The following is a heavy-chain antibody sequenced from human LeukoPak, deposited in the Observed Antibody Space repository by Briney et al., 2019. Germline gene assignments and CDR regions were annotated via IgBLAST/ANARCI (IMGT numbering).Heavy chain of an antibody. CDR1: GFIFSSYE. CDR3: ARSPSYKGWFDP. V-gene: IGHV3-48*03. J-gene: IGHJ5*02. Sequence: GGSLRLSCAASGFIFSSYEMNWVRQAPGKGLERISYISSHGSNIYYADSVKGRFTISRDNAKNSLFLQMNSLRAEDTAVYYCARSPSYKGWFDPWGQGTLVTVSS. CDR2: ISSHGSNI. D-gene: IGHD1-14*01.